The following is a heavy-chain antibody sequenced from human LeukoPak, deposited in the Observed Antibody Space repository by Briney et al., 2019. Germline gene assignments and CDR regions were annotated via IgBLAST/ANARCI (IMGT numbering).Heavy chain of an antibody. CDR3: ARGRFLDAFDI. J-gene: IGHJ3*02. V-gene: IGHV4-59*01. CDR1: GGSISSYY. CDR2: IYYSGST. D-gene: IGHD3-3*01. Sequence: SETLSLTCTVSGGSISSYYWSWIRQPPGKGLEWIGYIYYSGSTKYKPSLKSRVTISVDTSKNQFSLKLSSVTAADTAVYYCARGRFLDAFDIWGQGTMVTVSS.